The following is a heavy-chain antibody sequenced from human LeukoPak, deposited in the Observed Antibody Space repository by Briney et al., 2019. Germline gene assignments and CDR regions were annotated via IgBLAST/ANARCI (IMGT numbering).Heavy chain of an antibody. CDR1: GGSISSGGYY. CDR2: IYYSGST. Sequence: SETLSLTCTVSGGSISSGGYYWSWIRQHPGKGLEWIGYIYYSGSTYYNPSLKSRVTISVDMSKNQFSLKLSSVTAADTAVYYCARVSMGGTYYYFDPWGQGTLVTVSS. V-gene: IGHV4-31*03. CDR3: ARVSMGGTYYYFDP. D-gene: IGHD1-26*01. J-gene: IGHJ4*02.